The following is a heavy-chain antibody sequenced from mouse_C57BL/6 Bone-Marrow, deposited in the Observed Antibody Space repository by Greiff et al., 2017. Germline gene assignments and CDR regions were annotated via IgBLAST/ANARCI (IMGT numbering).Heavy chain of an antibody. CDR3: ARAPSNFYAMDY. V-gene: IGHV7-1*01. D-gene: IGHD2-5*01. Sequence: EVNVVESGGGLVQSGRSLRLSCATSGFTFSDFYVEWVRQAPGKGLEWIAASRNKANDYTTEYSASVKGRFIVSRDTSQSILYLQMNALRAEDTAIYYCARAPSNFYAMDYWGQGTSVTVSS. CDR1: GFTFSDFY. J-gene: IGHJ4*01. CDR2: SRNKANDYTT.